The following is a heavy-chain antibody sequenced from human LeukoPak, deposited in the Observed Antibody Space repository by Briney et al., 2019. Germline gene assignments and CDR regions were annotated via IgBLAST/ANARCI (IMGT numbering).Heavy chain of an antibody. D-gene: IGHD4-23*01. CDR1: GGSMSSAY. Sequence: ASGTLSLTCTVSGGSMSSAYWSWIRQPAGKGPEWIGRLSPSGSTNYNPSLKSRVTMSADTSKNQFSLKLTSVTAADTAVYYCAGDPNSALWGQGTLVTVSS. J-gene: IGHJ4*02. CDR3: AGDPNSAL. V-gene: IGHV4-4*07. CDR2: LSPSGST.